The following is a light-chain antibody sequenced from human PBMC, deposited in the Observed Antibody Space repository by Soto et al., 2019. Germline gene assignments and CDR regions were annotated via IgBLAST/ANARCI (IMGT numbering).Light chain of an antibody. V-gene: IGKV3-20*01. CDR2: GSA. CDR1: QSVSGNY. Sequence: EIVLTQSPGILSLSPGERATLSCRASQSVSGNYLAWYQQKPGQSPRLLIYGSADRATGIPERFSGSGSGTDFTLTISRVEPEDFAVYYCQQYGSSPPYTFGQGTKVEIK. J-gene: IGKJ2*01. CDR3: QQYGSSPPYT.